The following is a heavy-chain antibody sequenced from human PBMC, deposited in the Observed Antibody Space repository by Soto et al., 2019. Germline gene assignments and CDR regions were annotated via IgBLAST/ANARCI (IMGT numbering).Heavy chain of an antibody. J-gene: IGHJ4*02. CDR2: IFHTGNT. Sequence: SVRQHPGEGLEWIGEIFHTGNTNYKPSLRSEVSIIVDKSYNQFSLILDSVTAADTAVYYCARNLIDGVGYPSEVWGQGTLVTVSS. CDR3: ARNLIDGVGYPSEV. D-gene: IGHD2-8*01. V-gene: IGHV4-4*02.